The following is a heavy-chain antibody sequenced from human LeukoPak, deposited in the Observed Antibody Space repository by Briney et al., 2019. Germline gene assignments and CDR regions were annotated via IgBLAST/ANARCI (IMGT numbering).Heavy chain of an antibody. Sequence: GGSLRLSCAASGITFSNYAMSWVRQAPGKGLEWVSIIGYRGGSIYYAYSVKGRFTISRDNSKNTLSLQMNGLRPEDTAVYYCAKSWGSTRPYYNYMDVWGKGTTVTVSS. V-gene: IGHV3-23*01. D-gene: IGHD1-26*01. J-gene: IGHJ6*03. CDR1: GITFSNYA. CDR3: AKSWGSTRPYYNYMDV. CDR2: IGYRGGSI.